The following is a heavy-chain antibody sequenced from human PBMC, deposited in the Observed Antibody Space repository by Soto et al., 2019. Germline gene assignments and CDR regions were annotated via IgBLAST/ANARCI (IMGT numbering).Heavy chain of an antibody. J-gene: IGHJ6*03. CDR3: AKDLRYCSGGSCYYYYYYMDV. Sequence: QVQLVESGGGVVQPGRSLRLSCAASGFTFSSYGMHWVRQAPGKGLEWVAVISYDGSNKYYADSVKGRFTISRDNSKNTLYLQMNSLRAEDTAVYYCAKDLRYCSGGSCYYYYYYMDVWGKGTTVTVSS. CDR1: GFTFSSYG. D-gene: IGHD2-15*01. V-gene: IGHV3-30*18. CDR2: ISYDGSNK.